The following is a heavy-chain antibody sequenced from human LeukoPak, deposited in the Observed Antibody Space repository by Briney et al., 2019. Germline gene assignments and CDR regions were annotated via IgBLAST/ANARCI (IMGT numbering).Heavy chain of an antibody. J-gene: IGHJ4*02. Sequence: SQTLSLTCAISGDSVSSNSAAWSWIRQSPSRGLEWLGRTYYRSKWYNDYAVSVKSRITINPDTSKNQFSLQLNSVTPEDTAVYYCAREFLPRGYSYTFDYWGQGALVTVSS. D-gene: IGHD5-18*01. CDR3: AREFLPRGYSYTFDY. V-gene: IGHV6-1*01. CDR2: TYYRSKWYN. CDR1: GDSVSSNSAA.